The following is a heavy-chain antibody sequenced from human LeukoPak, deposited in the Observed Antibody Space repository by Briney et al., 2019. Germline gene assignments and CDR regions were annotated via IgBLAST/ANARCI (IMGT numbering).Heavy chain of an antibody. V-gene: IGHV3-23*01. D-gene: IGHD3-22*01. CDR3: AKDLNYYDSSGYYPDPFDY. CDR1: AFTFSSYA. J-gene: IGHJ4*02. CDR2: ISGSGGST. Sequence: GGSLRLSCAASAFTFSSYAMSWVRQAPGKGLEWVSAISGSGGSTHYADSVKGRFTISRDNSKNTLYLQMNSLRAEDTAVYYCAKDLNYYDSSGYYPDPFDYWGQGTLVTVSS.